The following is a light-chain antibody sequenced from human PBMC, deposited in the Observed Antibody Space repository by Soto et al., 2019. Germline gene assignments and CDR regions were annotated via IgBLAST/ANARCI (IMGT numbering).Light chain of an antibody. V-gene: IGKV1-9*01. Sequence: IQLTQSPSSLSASVGDRVTIACRASQGISNYLGWYQQKPGKAPKLLIYAASTLQTGVPSRFSGGGSGTEFTLTISSLQPDDFATYYCQQYNGYRWTFGQGTKVDIK. J-gene: IGKJ1*01. CDR2: AAS. CDR1: QGISNY. CDR3: QQYNGYRWT.